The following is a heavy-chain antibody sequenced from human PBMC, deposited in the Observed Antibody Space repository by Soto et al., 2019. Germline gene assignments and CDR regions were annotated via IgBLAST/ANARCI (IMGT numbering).Heavy chain of an antibody. V-gene: IGHV3-21*01. CDR1: GFTFRTYT. CDR3: ARDRGYDAHDYYYNAMDV. Sequence: GSLRLSCISSGFTFRTYTMNWVRQAPGKGLEWVSGIRGFSPYTFYAESVKDRFTISRDNAKNSLYLQMNSLRAEDTAVYHCARDRGYDAHDYYYNAMDVWGQGTTVTVSS. CDR2: IRGFSPYT. J-gene: IGHJ6*02. D-gene: IGHD2-15*01.